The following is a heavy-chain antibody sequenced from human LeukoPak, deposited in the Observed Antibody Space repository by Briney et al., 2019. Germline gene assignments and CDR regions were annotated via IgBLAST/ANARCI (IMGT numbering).Heavy chain of an antibody. CDR3: SRETASSSWY. V-gene: IGHV4-39*01. J-gene: IGHJ4*02. Sequence: SETLSLTCTVSGGSISRSSYYWAWIRQPPGKGLEWIGSIYYSGSTFYSPSLKSRVTISVDTSKSQFSLKLSSVTAADTAVYYCSRETASSSWYWGQGTLVTVSS. CDR2: IYYSGST. D-gene: IGHD6-13*01. CDR1: GGSISRSSYY.